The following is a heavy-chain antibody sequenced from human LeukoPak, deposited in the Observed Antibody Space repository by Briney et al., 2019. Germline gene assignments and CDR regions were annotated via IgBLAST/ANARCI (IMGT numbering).Heavy chain of an antibody. CDR3: ARVGTMIVVVNPEYFQH. CDR2: IYYSGST. V-gene: IGHV4-39*07. J-gene: IGHJ1*01. Sequence: PSETLSLTCTVSGGSISSSSYYWGWIRQPPGKGLEWIGSIYYSGSTYYNPSLKSRVTISVDTSKNQFSLKLSSVTAADTAVYYCARVGTMIVVVNPEYFQHWGQGTLVTVSS. CDR1: GGSISSSSYY. D-gene: IGHD3-22*01.